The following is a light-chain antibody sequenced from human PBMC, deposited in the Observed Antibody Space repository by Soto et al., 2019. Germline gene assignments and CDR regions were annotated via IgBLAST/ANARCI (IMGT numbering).Light chain of an antibody. Sequence: EIVLTQSPGTLSLSPGERATLSCRASQSVSSSYLAWYKQKPGQAPRLLIYGASSRATGIPDRFSGSGSGTDFTLTISRLETTDFAVYYCAQYGSSPFTFGPGTTVDIK. V-gene: IGKV3-20*01. J-gene: IGKJ3*01. CDR3: AQYGSSPFT. CDR1: QSVSSSY. CDR2: GAS.